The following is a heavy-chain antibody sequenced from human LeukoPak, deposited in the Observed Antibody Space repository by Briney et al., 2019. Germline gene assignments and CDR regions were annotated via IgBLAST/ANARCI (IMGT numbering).Heavy chain of an antibody. D-gene: IGHD1-7*01. CDR1: GGSISSSSYY. CDR2: TYYSGST. CDR3: ARLYLRTGTVDY. V-gene: IGHV4-39*01. J-gene: IGHJ4*02. Sequence: PSETLSLTCTVSGGSISSSSYYWGWIRQPPGKGLEWIGSTYYSGSTYYNPSLKSRVTISVDTSKNQFSLKLSSVTAADTAVYYCARLYLRTGTVDYWGQGTLVTVSS.